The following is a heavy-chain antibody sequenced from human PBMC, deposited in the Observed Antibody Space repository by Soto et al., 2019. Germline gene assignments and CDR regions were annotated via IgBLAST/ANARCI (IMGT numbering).Heavy chain of an antibody. Sequence: QVQLQESGPGLVKPSETLSLSCTVSGGSISSYYWSWFRQSPGKRMEWIGYVHHSWGSSYNPSLQGRVPISLDTTKSESSLKVTSVTATDTAVYYCARQGFGPLHGLVDVWGQGTTVTVSS. J-gene: IGHJ6*02. CDR1: GGSISSYY. CDR3: ARQGFGPLHGLVDV. D-gene: IGHD3-10*01. CDR2: VHHSWGS. V-gene: IGHV4-59*08.